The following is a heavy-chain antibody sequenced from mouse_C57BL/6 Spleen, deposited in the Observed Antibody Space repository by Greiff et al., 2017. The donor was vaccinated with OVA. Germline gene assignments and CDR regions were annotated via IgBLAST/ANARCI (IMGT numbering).Heavy chain of an antibody. CDR3: ARGQLERCIDY. CDR2: IHPSSGST. Sequence: VKLQQPGAELVKPGASVKLSCKASGYTFTSYWMHWVKQRPGQGLEWIGMIHPSSGSTNYNEKFKSKATLTVDKSSSTAYMQLSSLTSEDSAVYYCARGQLERCIDYWGQGTTLTVSS. V-gene: IGHV1-64*01. D-gene: IGHD4-1*02. CDR1: GYTFTSYW. J-gene: IGHJ2*01.